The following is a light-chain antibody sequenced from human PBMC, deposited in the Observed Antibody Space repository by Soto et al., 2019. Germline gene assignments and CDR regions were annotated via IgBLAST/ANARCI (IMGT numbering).Light chain of an antibody. CDR3: QQHGSSPWT. V-gene: IGKV3-20*01. J-gene: IGKJ1*01. Sequence: EIVLTQSPGTLSLSPGERATLPCRASQNITNNYVAWYQHKPGQAPRLLIYGASSRATGIPVRFSGSGSGTDFTLTISRLEPEDFAVYFCQQHGSSPWTFGQGTKV. CDR2: GAS. CDR1: QNITNNY.